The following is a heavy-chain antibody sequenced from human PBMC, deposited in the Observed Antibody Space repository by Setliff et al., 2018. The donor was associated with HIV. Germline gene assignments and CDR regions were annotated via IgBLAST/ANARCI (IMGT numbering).Heavy chain of an antibody. CDR3: ARDWEWRTSGWEARFDY. CDR1: GFTFSSYW. J-gene: IGHJ4*02. CDR2: IKQDGGEA. V-gene: IGHV3-7*05. D-gene: IGHD6-19*01. Sequence: PGESLKISCAASGFTFSSYWMTWARQAPGKGLEWVASIKQDGGEAHYVDSLKGRFTISRDNPKNSLYLQMNSLRAEDTAVYYCARDWEWRTSGWEARFDYWGQGTLVTVSS.